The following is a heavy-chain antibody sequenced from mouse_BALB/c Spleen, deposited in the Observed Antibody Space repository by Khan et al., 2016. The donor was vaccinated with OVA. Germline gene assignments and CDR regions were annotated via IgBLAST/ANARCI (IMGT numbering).Heavy chain of an antibody. Sequence: EVQLQESGGGLVQPGGSRKLSCAASGFTFSSFGMHWVRQAPEKGLEWVAYISSGSSNIYYAGTVKGRFTISRDNPKNTLFLQMTSLRSEDTAMYDCARARYDNSMDYWGQGTSVTVSS. J-gene: IGHJ4*01. CDR1: GFTFSSFG. CDR3: ARARYDNSMDY. CDR2: ISSGSSNI. V-gene: IGHV5-17*02. D-gene: IGHD2-14*01.